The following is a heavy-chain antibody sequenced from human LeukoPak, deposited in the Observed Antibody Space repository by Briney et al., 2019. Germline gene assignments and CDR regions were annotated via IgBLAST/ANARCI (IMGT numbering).Heavy chain of an antibody. CDR2: INHNGNVN. CDR1: GFTFSSYW. Sequence: GGSLRLSCAASGFTFSSYWMNWARQAPGKGLEWVASINHNGNVNYYVDSVKGRFTISRDNAKNSLYLQMSNVRAEDTAVYFCARGGGLDVWGQGATVTVSS. J-gene: IGHJ6*02. V-gene: IGHV3-7*03. D-gene: IGHD3-16*01. CDR3: ARGGGLDV.